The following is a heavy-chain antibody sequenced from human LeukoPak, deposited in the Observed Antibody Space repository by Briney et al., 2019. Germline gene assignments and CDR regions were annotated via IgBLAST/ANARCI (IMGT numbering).Heavy chain of an antibody. CDR1: GFTFSSYE. CDR2: INSSESTI. CDR3: ARGRGSGTYYTRGYYMDV. V-gene: IGHV3-48*03. Sequence: GGFLRLSCAASGFTFSSYEMNWVRQGPGKGLEWVSYINSSESTIYYADSVKGRFTISRDNAKNSLYLQMNSLRAEDTAVYYCARGRGSGTYYTRGYYMDVWGKGTTVTISS. D-gene: IGHD3-10*01. J-gene: IGHJ6*03.